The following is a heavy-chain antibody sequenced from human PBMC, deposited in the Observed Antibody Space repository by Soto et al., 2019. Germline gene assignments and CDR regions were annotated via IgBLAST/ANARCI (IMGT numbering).Heavy chain of an antibody. CDR3: ARPPGITGNRFAP. D-gene: IGHD1-20*01. Sequence: QVQLQQWGAGLLKPSETLSLTCAVYGGSFSGYYWSWIRQPPGKGLEWIGEINHSGSTNYNPSLKSRVTLSVDTSKNQFALKLSSVTAADTAVYYCARPPGITGNRFAPWGQGTLVTVSS. J-gene: IGHJ5*02. CDR1: GGSFSGYY. CDR2: INHSGST. V-gene: IGHV4-34*01.